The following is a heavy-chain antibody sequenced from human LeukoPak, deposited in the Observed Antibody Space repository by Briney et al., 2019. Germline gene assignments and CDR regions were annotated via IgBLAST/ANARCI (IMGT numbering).Heavy chain of an antibody. CDR1: GFTFSSYS. CDR3: AREVKGSSPVHLTNWFDP. D-gene: IGHD6-6*01. V-gene: IGHV3-21*01. CDR2: ISSSSSYI. J-gene: IGHJ5*02. Sequence: PGGSLRLSCAASGFTFSSYSMNWVRQAPGKGLEWVSSISSSSSYIYYADSVKGRFTISRDNAKNSLYLQMNSLRAEDTAVYYCAREVKGSSPVHLTNWFDPWGQGTLVTVSS.